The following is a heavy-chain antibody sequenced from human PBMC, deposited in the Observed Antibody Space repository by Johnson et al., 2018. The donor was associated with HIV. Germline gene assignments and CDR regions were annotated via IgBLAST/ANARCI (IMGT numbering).Heavy chain of an antibody. CDR1: GFTFSSYG. Sequence: QVQLVESGGGVVQPGGSLRLSCAASGFTFSSYGIHWVRQAPGKGLEWVAFIRYDGSDKYYADSVKGRFTISRDNSKNTLYLQMNSLRGGDTAVYYCARDLGLPENSFDLWGRGTMVTVS. D-gene: IGHD4-11*01. CDR2: IRYDGSDK. V-gene: IGHV3-30*02. CDR3: ARDLGLPENSFDL. J-gene: IGHJ3*01.